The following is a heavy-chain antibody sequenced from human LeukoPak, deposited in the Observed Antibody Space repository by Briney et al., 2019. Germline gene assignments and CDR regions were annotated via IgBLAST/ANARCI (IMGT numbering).Heavy chain of an antibody. Sequence: SETLSLTCTVSGSMYNYYWSWIRQPPGKGLEWIGYIHYNGITNYNPSLKSRVTMSLDTSKNQVSLKLNSVTAADTAVYYCARLNEGYFDLWGRGTLVTVSS. CDR1: GSMYNYY. CDR2: IHYNGIT. D-gene: IGHD1-1*01. J-gene: IGHJ2*01. CDR3: ARLNEGYFDL. V-gene: IGHV4-59*08.